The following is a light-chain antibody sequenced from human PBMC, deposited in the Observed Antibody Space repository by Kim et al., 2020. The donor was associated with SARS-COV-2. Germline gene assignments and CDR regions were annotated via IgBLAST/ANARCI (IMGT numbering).Light chain of an antibody. J-gene: IGKJ4*01. Sequence: EIVLTQSPATLSLSPGERATLSCRASQSVSSYLAWYQQKPGQAPRLLIYDASNRATGIPARFSGSGSGTDFTLTISSLEPEDFAVYYCQKRSNWPPTFGGGTKVKIK. CDR3: QKRSNWPPT. CDR1: QSVSSY. CDR2: DAS. V-gene: IGKV3-11*01.